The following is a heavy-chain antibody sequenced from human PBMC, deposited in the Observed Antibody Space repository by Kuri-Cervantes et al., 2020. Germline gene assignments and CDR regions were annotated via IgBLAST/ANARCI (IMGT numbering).Heavy chain of an antibody. D-gene: IGHD3-16*01. CDR3: ARSFGGNPDFDY. CDR1: GFSLTTSGIG. J-gene: IGHJ4*02. Sequence: SGPTLVKPTQTLTLTCTFSGFSLTTSGIGVGWIRQPPGEALEWLALIYWDDDKRYNSSLKSRLTITKDTSKSQVVLTMTNMDPVDTATYYCARSFGGNPDFDYWGQGTLVTVSS. CDR2: IYWDDDK. V-gene: IGHV2-5*02.